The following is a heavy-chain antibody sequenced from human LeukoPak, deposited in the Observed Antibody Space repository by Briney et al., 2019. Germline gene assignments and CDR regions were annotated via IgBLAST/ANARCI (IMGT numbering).Heavy chain of an antibody. CDR1: GFTFSNAW. CDR2: IKSKTFGGTT. V-gene: IGHV3-15*01. D-gene: IGHD3-16*01. J-gene: IGHJ4*02. CDR3: TTLGAFDY. Sequence: GGSLRLSCAASGFTFSNAWMSWVRQAPGKGLEWVGRIKSKTFGGTTDYAAPAKGRFTISRDDSKNTLYLHMNTLKTEDTAIYYCTTLGAFDYWGQGTLVTVSS.